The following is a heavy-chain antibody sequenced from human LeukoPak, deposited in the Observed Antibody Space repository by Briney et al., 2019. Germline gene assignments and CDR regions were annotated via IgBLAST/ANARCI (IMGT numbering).Heavy chain of an antibody. CDR3: ASSDIVATMAPFDY. D-gene: IGHD5-12*01. Sequence: PSETLSLTCTVSGGSISSYYWSWIRQPPGKGLEWIGYIYYSGSTNYNPSLKSRVTISVDTSKNQFSPKLSSVTAADTAVYYCASSDIVATMAPFDYWGQGTLVTVSS. CDR1: GGSISSYY. V-gene: IGHV4-59*08. CDR2: IYYSGST. J-gene: IGHJ4*02.